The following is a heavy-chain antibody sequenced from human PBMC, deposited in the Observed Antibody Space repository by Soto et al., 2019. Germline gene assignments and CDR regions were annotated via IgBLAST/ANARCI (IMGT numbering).Heavy chain of an antibody. J-gene: IGHJ5*02. D-gene: IGHD3-10*01. CDR3: TTQNLLLWFGEFPGFDP. V-gene: IGHV3-15*07. Sequence: GALRLSCAASGFTFSNAWMNWVRQAPGKGLEWVGRIKSKTDGGTTDYAAPVKGRFTISRDDSKNTLCLQMNSLKTEDTAVYYCTTQNLLLWFGEFPGFDPWGQGTLVTVSS. CDR1: GFTFSNAW. CDR2: IKSKTDGGTT.